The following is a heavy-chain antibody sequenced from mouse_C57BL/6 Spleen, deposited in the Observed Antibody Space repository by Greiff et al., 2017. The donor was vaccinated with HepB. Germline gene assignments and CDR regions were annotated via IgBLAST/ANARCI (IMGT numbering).Heavy chain of an antibody. CDR1: GFTFSSYA. CDR2: ISSGGDYI. D-gene: IGHD1-1*01. J-gene: IGHJ3*01. Sequence: DVMLVESGEGLVKPGGSLKLSCAASGFTFSSYAMSWVRQTPEKRLEWVAYISSGGDYIYYADTVKGRFTISRDNARNTLYLQMSSLKSEDTAMHYCTRDRGYGSSLFAYWGQGTLVTVSA. CDR3: TRDRGYGSSLFAY. V-gene: IGHV5-9-1*02.